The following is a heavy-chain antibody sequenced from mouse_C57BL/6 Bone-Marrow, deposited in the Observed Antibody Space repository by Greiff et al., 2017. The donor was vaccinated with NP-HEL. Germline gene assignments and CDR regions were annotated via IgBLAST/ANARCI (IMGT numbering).Heavy chain of an antibody. CDR1: GYTFTSYW. J-gene: IGHJ3*01. Sequence: QVQLQQPGAELVMPGASVKLSCKASGYTFTSYWMHWVKQRPGQGLEWIGEIDPSDSYTHYNQKFKGKSTLTVEKSSSTAYMQLSSLTSEDSAVYYCVGGYPFAYWGQGTLVTVSA. D-gene: IGHD1-1*02. CDR2: IDPSDSYT. V-gene: IGHV1-69*01. CDR3: VGGYPFAY.